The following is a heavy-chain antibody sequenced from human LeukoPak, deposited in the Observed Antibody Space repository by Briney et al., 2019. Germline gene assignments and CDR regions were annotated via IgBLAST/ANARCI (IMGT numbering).Heavy chain of an antibody. D-gene: IGHD2-2*01. J-gene: IGHJ3*02. CDR3: ARGACSSTSCYDDAFDI. V-gene: IGHV1-8*01. Sequence: ASVKVSCKASGYTFTSYDINWVRQATGQGLEWMGWMNPNSGNTGYPQKFQGRVTMTRNTSISTAYMELSSLRSEDTAVYYCARGACSSTSCYDDAFDIWGQGTMVTVSS. CDR1: GYTFTSYD. CDR2: MNPNSGNT.